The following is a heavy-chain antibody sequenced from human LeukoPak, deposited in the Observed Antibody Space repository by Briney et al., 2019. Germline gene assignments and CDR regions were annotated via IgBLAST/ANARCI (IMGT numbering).Heavy chain of an antibody. D-gene: IGHD3-22*01. J-gene: IGHJ4*02. CDR3: ATYYYDSSGYYSAPGQDY. CDR2: INPNSGGT. Sequence: ASVKVSCKASGYTFTGYYMHWVRQAPGQGLEWMGRINPNSGGTNYAQKFQGRVTMTRDTSISTAYMELSRLRSDDTAVYYCATYYYDSSGYYSAPGQDYWGQGTLVTVSS. V-gene: IGHV1-2*06. CDR1: GYTFTGYY.